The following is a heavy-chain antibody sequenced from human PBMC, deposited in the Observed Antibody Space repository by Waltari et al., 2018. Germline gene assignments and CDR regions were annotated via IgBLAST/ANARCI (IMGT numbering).Heavy chain of an antibody. CDR2: IYSGGST. J-gene: IGHJ4*02. D-gene: IGHD3-10*01. Sequence: MSWVRQAPGKGLEWVSVIYSGGSTYYADSVKGRFTISRDNSKNTLYLQMNSLRAEDTAVYYCARDRSSLDYWGQGTLVTVSS. V-gene: IGHV3-53*05. CDR3: ARDRSSLDY.